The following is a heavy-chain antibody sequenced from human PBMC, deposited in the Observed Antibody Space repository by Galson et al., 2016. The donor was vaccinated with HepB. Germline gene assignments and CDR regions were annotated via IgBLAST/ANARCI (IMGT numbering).Heavy chain of an antibody. CDR3: AKDRLIAIDCSPTSCRGAFDS. J-gene: IGHJ4*02. Sequence: SLRLAGAASGFTSSSFWMNWVRQAPGKGLEWVANIKQDGRETYYVDSVKGRFTISRDNAKNSVYLQMNSLRAKDTALYYCAKDRLIAIDCSPTSCRGAFDSWGQGTLVTVSS. V-gene: IGHV3-7*03. CDR1: GFTSSSFW. D-gene: IGHD2-2*01. CDR2: IKQDGRET.